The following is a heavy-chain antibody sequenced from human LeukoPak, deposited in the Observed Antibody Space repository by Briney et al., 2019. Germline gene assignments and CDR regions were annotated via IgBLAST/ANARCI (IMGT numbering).Heavy chain of an antibody. CDR2: ISGSGDST. Sequence: GGSLRLSCAASGVTFSSYAMSWVRQAPGKGLEWVSAISGSGDSTYYADSVKGRFTISRDNSKNTLYLQMNSLRAEDTAVYYCAKDQFSSGLNWFDPWGQGTLVTVSS. V-gene: IGHV3-23*01. CDR1: GVTFSSYA. D-gene: IGHD6-19*01. CDR3: AKDQFSSGLNWFDP. J-gene: IGHJ5*02.